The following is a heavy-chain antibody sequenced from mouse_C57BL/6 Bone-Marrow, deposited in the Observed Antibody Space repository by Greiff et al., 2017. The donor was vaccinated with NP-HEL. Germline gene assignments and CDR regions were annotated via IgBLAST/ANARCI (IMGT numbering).Heavy chain of an antibody. J-gene: IGHJ4*01. D-gene: IGHD6-1*01. V-gene: IGHV8-12*01. CDR1: GFSLSTSGMG. CDR2: IYWDDAK. Sequence: QVTLKVSGPGILQSSQTLSLSCSFSGFSLSTSGMGVSWIRQPPGKGLEWLAHIYWDDAKRNNPSLKSRPTISKDTSRNQVLLKITSVETADTATYDCARGGAGLSYAMDYWGQGTSVTVSS. CDR3: ARGGAGLSYAMDY.